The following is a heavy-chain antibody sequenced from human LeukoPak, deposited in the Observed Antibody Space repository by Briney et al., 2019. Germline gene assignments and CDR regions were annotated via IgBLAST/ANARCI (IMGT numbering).Heavy chain of an antibody. V-gene: IGHV4-59*01. CDR3: ARSLVGATVYYFDY. CDR1: GGSISSYY. D-gene: IGHD1-26*01. Sequence: PSETLSLTCTVSGGSISSYYWSWIRQPPGKGLEWIGYIYYSGSTNYNPSLKSRVTISVDTSKNQFSLKLSSVTAADTAVYYCARSLVGATVYYFDYWGQGTLVTVSS. J-gene: IGHJ4*02. CDR2: IYYSGST.